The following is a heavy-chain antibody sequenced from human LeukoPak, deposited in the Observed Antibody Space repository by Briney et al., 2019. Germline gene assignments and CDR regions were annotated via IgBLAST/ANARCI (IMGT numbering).Heavy chain of an antibody. CDR2: IWYDGSNK. V-gene: IGHV3-33*06. CDR3: AKEIAVGGTPVLDY. D-gene: IGHD6-19*01. J-gene: IGHJ4*02. CDR1: GFTFSSHG. Sequence: PGGPLRLSCAASGFTFSSHGMHWPRQAPGKGLEWVAVIWYDGSNKYYADSVKGRFTISRDNSKNTLYLQMNSLRAEDTAVYYCAKEIAVGGTPVLDYWGQGTLVTASS.